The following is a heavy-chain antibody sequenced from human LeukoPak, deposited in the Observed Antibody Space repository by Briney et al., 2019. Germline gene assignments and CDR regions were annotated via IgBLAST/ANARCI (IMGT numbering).Heavy chain of an antibody. J-gene: IGHJ3*02. Sequence: SETLSLTCAVSGGSINSGPYWTWIRQVPGKGLEWIGYSSYSGTTYYNPSLKSRLTISVDTSKNQFSLNLSSVTAADTAVYYCARTLVTTRGVSAFDMWGHGTMVTVS. CDR3: ARTLVTTRGVSAFDM. CDR2: SSYSGTT. D-gene: IGHD1-1*01. V-gene: IGHV4-31*11. CDR1: GGSINSGPY.